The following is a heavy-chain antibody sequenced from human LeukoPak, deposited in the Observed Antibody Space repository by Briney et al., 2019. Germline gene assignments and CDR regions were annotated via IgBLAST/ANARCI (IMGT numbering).Heavy chain of an antibody. Sequence: ASVKVSCKASGYTFTGYYMHWVRQAPGQGLEWMGRTNPNSGGTNYAQKFQGRVTMTRDTSISTAYMELSRLRSDDTAVYYCARLTIYGDSDYWGQGTLVTVSS. CDR3: ARLTIYGDSDY. J-gene: IGHJ4*02. D-gene: IGHD4-17*01. CDR1: GYTFTGYY. CDR2: TNPNSGGT. V-gene: IGHV1-2*06.